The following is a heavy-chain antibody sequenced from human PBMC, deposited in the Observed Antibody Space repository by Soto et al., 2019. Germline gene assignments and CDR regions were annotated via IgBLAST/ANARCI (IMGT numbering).Heavy chain of an antibody. CDR1: GFTFSSYW. J-gene: IGHJ4*02. CDR2: IKHYGSEK. V-gene: IGHV3-7*01. CDR3: ARTTYFDY. Sequence: EVQLVESGGGLVQPGGSLRLSCVASGFTFSSYWMSWVRQAPGKGLEWVANIKHYGSEKYYVDSVKGRFTISRDNAKNSLYLQMNSLRAEDTAVYYCARTTYFDYWGQGTLVTVSS.